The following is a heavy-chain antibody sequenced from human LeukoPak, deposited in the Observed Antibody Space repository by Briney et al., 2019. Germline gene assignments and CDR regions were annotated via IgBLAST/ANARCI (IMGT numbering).Heavy chain of an antibody. Sequence: GRSLRLSCAASGFTLSNFGMHWVRQAPGKGLEWVAVIWYDGSNKYYADSVKGRFTISRDNSKNTLYLQMNSLRAEETALYYCAKDYVTKSDYWGQGTLVTVSS. CDR2: IWYDGSNK. J-gene: IGHJ4*02. CDR1: GFTLSNFG. CDR3: AKDYVTKSDY. D-gene: IGHD2-8*01. V-gene: IGHV3-33*06.